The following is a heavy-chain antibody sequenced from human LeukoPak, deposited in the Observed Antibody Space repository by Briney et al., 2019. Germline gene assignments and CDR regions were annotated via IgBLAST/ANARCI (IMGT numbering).Heavy chain of an antibody. J-gene: IGHJ4*02. CDR2: IYHSGST. V-gene: IGHV4-30-2*01. CDR1: GGSISSGGHS. CDR3: ARALSSWVFDY. Sequence: SETLSLTCAVSGGSISSGGHSWSWIRQPPGKGLEWIGYIYHSGSTYYNPSLKSRVTISVDRSKNQFSLKLSSVTAADTAVYYCARALSSWVFDYWGQGTLVTVSS. D-gene: IGHD3-16*01.